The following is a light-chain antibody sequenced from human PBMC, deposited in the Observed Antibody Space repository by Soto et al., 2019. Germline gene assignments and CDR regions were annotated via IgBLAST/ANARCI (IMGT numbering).Light chain of an antibody. CDR2: AAS. CDR1: QGIRVY. CDR3: QQLNSYPFT. J-gene: IGKJ4*01. Sequence: EIRLPHSPSFLLASVGDKVTITCRPSQGIRVYLAGYQQKPGKAPKPLFYAASTLQSGVLSRFSGSGSGTEFTLTISSLQPEDFATYYCQQLNSYPFTFGGGTKVEIK. V-gene: IGKV1-9*01.